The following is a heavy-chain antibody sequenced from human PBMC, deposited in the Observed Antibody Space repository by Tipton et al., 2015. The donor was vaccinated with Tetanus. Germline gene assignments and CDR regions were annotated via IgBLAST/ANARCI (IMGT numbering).Heavy chain of an antibody. CDR3: ASSWRGYYDSSGYYGYFQH. Sequence: SLRLSCAASGFTFSSYWMSWVRQAPGKGLEWVANIKQDGSEKYYADSVKGRFTISRDNAKNSLFLQVNSLRAEDTAVYYCASSWRGYYDSSGYYGYFQHWGQGTLVTVS. V-gene: IGHV3-7*01. J-gene: IGHJ1*01. CDR2: IKQDGSEK. D-gene: IGHD3-22*01. CDR1: GFTFSSYW.